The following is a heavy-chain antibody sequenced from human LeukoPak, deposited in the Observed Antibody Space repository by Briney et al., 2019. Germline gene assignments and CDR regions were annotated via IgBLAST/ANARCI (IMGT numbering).Heavy chain of an antibody. V-gene: IGHV3-33*01. CDR1: GFTLSSYV. CDR3: ARDGYSSGWPTQYYFDY. Sequence: CLRLSCAASGFTLSSYVMHWVRPAPGKGGAGVDGIWNDGSYEYYADSVKGRVTISRDNSKNTLYLQMNSLRAEDTAVYYCARDGYSSGWPTQYYFDYWGQGTLVTVSS. J-gene: IGHJ4*02. CDR2: IWNDGSYE. D-gene: IGHD6-19*01.